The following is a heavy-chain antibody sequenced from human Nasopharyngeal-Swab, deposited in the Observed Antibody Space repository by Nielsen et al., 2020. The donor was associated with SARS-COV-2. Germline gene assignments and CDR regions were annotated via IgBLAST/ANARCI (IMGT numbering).Heavy chain of an antibody. D-gene: IGHD3-9*01. V-gene: IGHV4-30-4*01. CDR3: ARLGRYYDTLSGYARHFDY. J-gene: IGHJ4*02. CDR2: IDYSGST. CDR1: GDSISSGKDY. Sequence: SETLSLTCTVSGDSISSGKDYWNWIRQTPGRGLEWIGYIDYSGSTDHNPSLKSRATISVDTSKNQFSLKVNSVTAADTAVYYCARLGRYYDTLSGYARHFDYWGQGILVTVSS.